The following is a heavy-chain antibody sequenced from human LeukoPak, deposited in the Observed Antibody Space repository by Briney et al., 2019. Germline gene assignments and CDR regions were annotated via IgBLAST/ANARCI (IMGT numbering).Heavy chain of an antibody. Sequence: SVKVSCKASGGTFNKYAITWVRQAPGQGLEWMGGIIPMHAPARYAQNFQGRVTITTDESTSTAYMELSSLKSEDTALYYCARGAHLGSFSTRFHPWGQGTLVTVSS. D-gene: IGHD3-10*01. CDR2: IIPMHAPA. CDR3: ARGAHLGSFSTRFHP. CDR1: GGTFNKYA. J-gene: IGHJ5*02. V-gene: IGHV1-69*05.